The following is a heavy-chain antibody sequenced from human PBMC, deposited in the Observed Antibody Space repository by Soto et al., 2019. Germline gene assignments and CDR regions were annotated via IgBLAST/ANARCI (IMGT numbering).Heavy chain of an antibody. CDR2: IWYDGSNK. CDR3: ARDRWSAPDY. CDR1: GFTFSSYG. J-gene: IGHJ4*02. Sequence: QVQLVESGGGVVQPGRSLRLSCAASGFTFSSYGMHWVRQAPGKGLEWVAVIWYDGSNKYYADSVKGRFTISRDNSKNTLYVQMNSLRAEDTAVYYCARDRWSAPDYWGQGTLVTVSS. D-gene: IGHD2-15*01. V-gene: IGHV3-33*01.